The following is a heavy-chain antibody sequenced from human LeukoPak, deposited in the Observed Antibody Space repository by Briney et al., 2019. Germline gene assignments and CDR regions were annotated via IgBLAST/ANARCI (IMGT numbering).Heavy chain of an antibody. V-gene: IGHV3-53*01. CDR2: IHSGGST. Sequence: GGSLRLSCAASGFTVSSDYMTWVRQAPGKGLEWVPVIHSGGSTYYADSVKGRFTISRDNSKNTVYLQLNNLRVEDTAVYYCARYHTALNYWGQGTLVTASS. CDR3: ARYHTALNY. CDR1: GFTVSSDY. J-gene: IGHJ4*02. D-gene: IGHD5-18*01.